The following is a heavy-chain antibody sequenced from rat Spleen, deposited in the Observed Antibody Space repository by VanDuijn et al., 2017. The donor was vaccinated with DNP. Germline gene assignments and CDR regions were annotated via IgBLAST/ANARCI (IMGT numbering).Heavy chain of an antibody. CDR3: PRGGYFDF. CDR1: GFTFKNYW. CDR2: ITSSDANP. V-gene: IGHV5-31*01. J-gene: IGHJ1*01. Sequence: EVQLVESGGGLVQPGRSLNLSCVASGFTFKNYWMTWIRQVPGKGLEWVASITSSDANPYYPDSVKGRFTISRDNAQDTLYLQMDSLRSEETATYYCPRGGYFDFWGPGTMVTVSS.